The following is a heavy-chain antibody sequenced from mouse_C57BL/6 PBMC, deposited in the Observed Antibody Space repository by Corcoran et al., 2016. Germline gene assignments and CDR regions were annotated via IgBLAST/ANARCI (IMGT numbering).Heavy chain of an antibody. Sequence: EVQLQQSGPELVKPGASVKISCKASGYTFTDYYMNWVKQSHGKSLEWIGDINPNNGGTSYNQKFKGKATLTVDKYSSTAYMELRSLTSEDSAVYYCASRDWDGTRFDYWGQGTTLTVSS. J-gene: IGHJ2*01. CDR1: GYTFTDYY. CDR2: INPNNGGT. V-gene: IGHV1-26*01. CDR3: ASRDWDGTRFDY. D-gene: IGHD4-1*01.